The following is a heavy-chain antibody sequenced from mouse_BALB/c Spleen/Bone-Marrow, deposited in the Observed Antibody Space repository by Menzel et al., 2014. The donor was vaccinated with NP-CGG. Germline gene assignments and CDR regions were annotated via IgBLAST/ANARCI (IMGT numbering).Heavy chain of an antibody. CDR1: GFNIKDTN. CDR3: APLTGSFDD. Sequence: DVQLQESGAELVKPGASVKLSCTASGFNIKDTNMNWVKQRAEQGLEWIGRIDPANGYTEYDPKFQGKATIIADTSSNSAYLQLGSLTSEYPAVYYCAPLTGSFDDWAQGTTLTVSS. CDR2: IDPANGYT. D-gene: IGHD4-1*01. J-gene: IGHJ2*01. V-gene: IGHV14-3*02.